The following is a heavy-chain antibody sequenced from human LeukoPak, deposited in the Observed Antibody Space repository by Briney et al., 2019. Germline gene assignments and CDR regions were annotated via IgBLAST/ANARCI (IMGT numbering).Heavy chain of an antibody. CDR2: IYYSGST. CDR3: ARYYYDSSAYYGHFDY. Sequence: PSETLSLTCAVYGGSFSSYYWSWIRQPPGKGLEWIGYIYYSGSTNYNPSLKSRVTISVDTSKNQFSLKLSSVTAADTAVYYCARYYYDSSAYYGHFDYWGQGTLVTVSS. D-gene: IGHD3-22*01. J-gene: IGHJ4*02. V-gene: IGHV4-59*01. CDR1: GGSFSSYY.